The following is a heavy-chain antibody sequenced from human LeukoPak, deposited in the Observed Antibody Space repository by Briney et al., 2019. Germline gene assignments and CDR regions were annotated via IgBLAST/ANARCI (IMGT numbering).Heavy chain of an antibody. CDR1: GFTFSSYG. V-gene: IGHV3-30*18. Sequence: GGSLRLSCAASGFTFSSYGMHWVRQAPGKGLEWVAVISYDGSNKYYADSVKGRFNISRDNSKNTLYLQMNSLRAEDTAVYYCAKSPNPGSGSYSYFDYWGQGTLVTVSS. J-gene: IGHJ4*02. CDR2: ISYDGSNK. D-gene: IGHD3-10*01. CDR3: AKSPNPGSGSYSYFDY.